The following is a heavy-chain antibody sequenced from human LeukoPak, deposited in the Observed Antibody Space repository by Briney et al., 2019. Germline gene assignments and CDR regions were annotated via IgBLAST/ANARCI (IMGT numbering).Heavy chain of an antibody. V-gene: IGHV3-23*01. CDR1: GFTFSSYG. CDR3: ARGPQPLLSYYFDY. Sequence: PGGTLRLSCAASGFTFSSYGMSWVRQAPGKGLEWVSAISGSGGSTYYADSVKGRFTISRDNAKNSLYLQMNSLRAEDTAVYYCARGPQPLLSYYFDYWGQGTLVTVSS. D-gene: IGHD2-21*02. CDR2: ISGSGGST. J-gene: IGHJ4*02.